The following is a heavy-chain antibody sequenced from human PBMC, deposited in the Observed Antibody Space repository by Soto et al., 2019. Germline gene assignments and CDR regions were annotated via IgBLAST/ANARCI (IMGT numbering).Heavy chain of an antibody. CDR3: AKGGGIAAAGTSFDY. J-gene: IGHJ4*02. D-gene: IGHD6-13*01. V-gene: IGHV3-23*01. Sequence: GGSLRLSCAASGFTFSSYAMSWVRQAPGKGLEWVSAISGSGGSTYYADSVKGRFTISRDNSKNTLYLQMNSLRAEDTALYYCAKGGGIAAAGTSFDYWGQGTLVTVSS. CDR2: ISGSGGST. CDR1: GFTFSSYA.